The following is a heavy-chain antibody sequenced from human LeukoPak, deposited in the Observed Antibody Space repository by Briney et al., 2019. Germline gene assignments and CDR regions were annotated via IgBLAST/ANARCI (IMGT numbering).Heavy chain of an antibody. CDR1: GGSISSGVYY. Sequence: SQTLSLTCTVSGGSISSGVYYWSWIRQHPGEGLEWIGYIHYSGSTSYNPSLESRVTISVDTSKNQFSLKLSSVTAADTAVYHCARDSTSGYCSSTSCEPWFVPWGQGTQVTVSS. J-gene: IGHJ5*02. D-gene: IGHD2-2*03. CDR2: IHYSGST. CDR3: ARDSTSGYCSSTSCEPWFVP. V-gene: IGHV4-30-4*01.